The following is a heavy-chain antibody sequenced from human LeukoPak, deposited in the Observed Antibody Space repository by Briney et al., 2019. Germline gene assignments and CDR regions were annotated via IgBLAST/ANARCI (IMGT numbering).Heavy chain of an antibody. D-gene: IGHD1-26*01. J-gene: IGHJ6*02. CDR2: IYPGDSDT. CDR3: ARRRSGSYFYYYGMDV. Sequence: GESLQISCKGSGSSFTSYWIGWVRQLPGKGLEWMGIIYPGDSDTRYSPSFQGQVTISADKSISTAYLQWSSLKASDTAMYYCARRRSGSYFYYYGMDVWGQGTTVTVSS. V-gene: IGHV5-51*01. CDR1: GSSFTSYW.